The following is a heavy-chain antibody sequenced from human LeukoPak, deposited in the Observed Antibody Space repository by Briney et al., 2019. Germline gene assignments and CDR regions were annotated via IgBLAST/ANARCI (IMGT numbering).Heavy chain of an antibody. CDR3: ARGQYDTWSRRGNFDS. CDR2: IKLDGSEK. Sequence: PGGSLRPSCVASGFTFGKYWMSWVRQAPGKGLEWVADIKLDGSEKNYVDSVKGRFTISRDNTKNSLYLQMNSLRAEDTAVFYCARGQYDTWSRRGNFDSWGQGTLVTVSS. V-gene: IGHV3-7*03. D-gene: IGHD3-3*01. J-gene: IGHJ4*02. CDR1: GFTFGKYW.